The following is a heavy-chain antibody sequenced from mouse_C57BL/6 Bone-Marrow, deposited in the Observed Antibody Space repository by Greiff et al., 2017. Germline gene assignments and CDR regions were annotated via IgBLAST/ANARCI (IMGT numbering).Heavy chain of an antibody. D-gene: IGHD1-1*01. CDR3: ARDYYGSRAWFAY. CDR2: ISSGSSTI. CDR1: GFTFSDYG. J-gene: IGHJ3*01. Sequence: EVKLVESGGGLVKPGGSLKLSCAASGFTFSDYGMHWVRQAPEKGLEWVAYISSGSSTIYYADTVKGRFTISRDNAKNTLFLQMTSLRSADTAMYYCARDYYGSRAWFAYWGQGTLVTVSA. V-gene: IGHV5-17*01.